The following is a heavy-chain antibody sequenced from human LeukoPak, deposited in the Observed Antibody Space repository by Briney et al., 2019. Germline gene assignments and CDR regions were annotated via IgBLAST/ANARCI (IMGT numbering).Heavy chain of an antibody. V-gene: IGHV3-30-3*01. CDR1: GFTFSSYA. Sequence: QSGGSLRLSCAASGFTFSSYAMHWVRQAPGKGLEWVAVISYDGSNKYYADSVKGRFTISRDNSKNTLYLQMNSLRAEDTAVYYCARVHELVLYYYYGMDVWGQGTTVTVSS. D-gene: IGHD6-13*01. CDR3: ARVHELVLYYYYGMDV. CDR2: ISYDGSNK. J-gene: IGHJ6*02.